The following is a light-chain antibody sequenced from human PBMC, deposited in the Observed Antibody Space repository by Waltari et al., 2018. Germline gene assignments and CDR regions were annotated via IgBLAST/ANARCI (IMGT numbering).Light chain of an antibody. CDR3: SSYSSVTNVV. Sequence: QSALTQPASVSGSPGQSITISCTGTSSDVGGHPYVSWYQQHPGEAPNLIIYDVSSRPSGVSPRFSASSSGNTASLTISGLRTEDEADYYCSSYSSVTNVVFGGGTKLTVL. J-gene: IGLJ2*01. CDR1: SSDVGGHPY. CDR2: DVS. V-gene: IGLV2-14*01.